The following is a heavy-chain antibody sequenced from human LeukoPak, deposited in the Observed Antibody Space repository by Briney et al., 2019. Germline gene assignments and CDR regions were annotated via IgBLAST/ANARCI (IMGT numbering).Heavy chain of an antibody. D-gene: IGHD6-13*01. CDR3: ARDGYSSSWYKRDYYGMDV. V-gene: IGHV4-59*01. J-gene: IGHJ6*02. Sequence: DPSETLSLTYTVSGGSISSYYWSWIRQPPGKGLEWIGYIYYSGSTNYNPSLKSRVTISVDTSKNQFSLKLSSVTAADTAVYYCARDGYSSSWYKRDYYGMDVWGQGTTVTVSS. CDR1: GGSISSYY. CDR2: IYYSGST.